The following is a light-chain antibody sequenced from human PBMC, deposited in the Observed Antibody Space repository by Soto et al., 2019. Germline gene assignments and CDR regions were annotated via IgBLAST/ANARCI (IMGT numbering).Light chain of an antibody. CDR2: GAS. V-gene: IGKV3-11*01. Sequence: EIVLTQSPATLSLSPGERATLTCRASQGVSSFLAWYQQKPGQAPRLLIYGASIRATGIPARFSGSGSGTDFTLTISSLEPEDFAVYYCQQRSNWPPWTFGQGTKVDI. CDR3: QQRSNWPPWT. CDR1: QGVSSF. J-gene: IGKJ1*01.